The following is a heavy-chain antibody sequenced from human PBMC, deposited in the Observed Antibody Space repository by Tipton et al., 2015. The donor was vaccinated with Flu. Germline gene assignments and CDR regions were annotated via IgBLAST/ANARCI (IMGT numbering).Heavy chain of an antibody. J-gene: IGHJ6*02. CDR1: GGSFRDYY. CDR3: ARGKRTFIAARRTYCYYGMDV. CDR2: INHSEST. Sequence: TLSLTCAVYGGSFRDYYWSWIRQPPGKGLEWIGEINHSESTNYNPSLKSRVTISVDTSRNQFSLKLTSVTAADTAAYYCARGKRTFIAARRTYCYYGMDVWGQGTTVTVSS. V-gene: IGHV4-34*01. D-gene: IGHD6-6*01.